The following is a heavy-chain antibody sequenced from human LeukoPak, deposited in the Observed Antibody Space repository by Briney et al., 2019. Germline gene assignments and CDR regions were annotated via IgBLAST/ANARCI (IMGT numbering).Heavy chain of an antibody. D-gene: IGHD2-15*01. CDR2: ISAYNGNT. CDR1: GYTFTIYG. J-gene: IGHJ6*02. CDR3: ARVGGSGAYYYYGMDV. V-gene: IGHV1-18*01. Sequence: ASVKVSCKASGYTFTIYGITWVRQAPGKGLEWMGWISAYNGNTNYTQKFQGRVTMTTDTSTSTAYMELRSLRSDDTAVYYCARVGGSGAYYYYGMDVWGQGTTVTVSS.